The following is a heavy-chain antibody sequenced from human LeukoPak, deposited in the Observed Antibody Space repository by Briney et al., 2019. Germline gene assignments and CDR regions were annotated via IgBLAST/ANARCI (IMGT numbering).Heavy chain of an antibody. D-gene: IGHD5-18*01. CDR1: GYTFTSYD. CDR2: IIPIFGTA. CDR3: ARAHGGYSYEGNWFDP. Sequence: SVKVSCKASGYTFTSYDINWVRQAPGQGLEWMGGIIPIFGTANYAQKFQGRVTITTDESTSTAYMELSSLRSEDTAVYYCARAHGGYSYEGNWFDPWGQGTLVTVSS. V-gene: IGHV1-69*05. J-gene: IGHJ5*02.